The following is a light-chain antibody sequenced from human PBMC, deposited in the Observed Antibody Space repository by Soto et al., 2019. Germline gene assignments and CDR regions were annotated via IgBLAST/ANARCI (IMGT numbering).Light chain of an antibody. J-gene: IGKJ2*01. Sequence: EIVLTQSPGTLSLSPGERATLSCRASQSVSSSYLAWYQQKPGQAPRLLIYGASSRATGIPDRFSGSGSGTDFTLTISSLQPEDLATYYCQQSFSTPYTFGQGTKVE. V-gene: IGKV3-20*01. CDR2: GAS. CDR1: QSVSSSY. CDR3: QQSFSTPYT.